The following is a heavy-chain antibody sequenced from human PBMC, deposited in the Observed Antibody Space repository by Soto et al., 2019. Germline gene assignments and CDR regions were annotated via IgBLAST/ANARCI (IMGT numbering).Heavy chain of an antibody. V-gene: IGHV4-30-4*01. CDR2: VYYSGST. D-gene: IGHD3-22*01. CDR3: ARDQDLGPDRSGYSLDYYYGMDV. J-gene: IGHJ6*02. Sequence: PSETLSLTCTVSGGSISSGDYYWSWIRQPPGKGLEWIGYVYYSGSTYYNPSLKSRVTISVDTSKNQFSLKLSSVTAADTAVYYCARDQDLGPDRSGYSLDYYYGMDVWGQGTTVTVSS. CDR1: GGSISSGDYY.